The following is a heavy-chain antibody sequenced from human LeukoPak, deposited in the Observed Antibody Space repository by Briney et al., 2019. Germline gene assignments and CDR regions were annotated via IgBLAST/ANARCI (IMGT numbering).Heavy chain of an antibody. D-gene: IGHD5-12*01. CDR1: GYTFTSYY. CDR3: ARVVYSGYDFRGAMDV. CDR2: INPSGGST. J-gene: IGHJ6*03. V-gene: IGHV1-46*01. Sequence: ASVKVSCKASGYTFTSYYMHWVRQAPGQGLEWMGIINPSGGSTSYAQKFQGRVTMTRDTSKNQFSLKLSSVTAADTAVYYCARVVYSGYDFRGAMDVWGKGTTVTVSS.